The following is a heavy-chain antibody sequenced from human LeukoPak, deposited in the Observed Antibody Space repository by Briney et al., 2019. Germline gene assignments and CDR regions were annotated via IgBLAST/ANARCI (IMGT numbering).Heavy chain of an antibody. CDR2: INPNSGGT. V-gene: IGHV1-2*01. CDR3: ARERLLKGGAIKVKGVFDI. J-gene: IGHJ3*02. D-gene: IGHD3-16*01. Sequence: ASVKVSCKASGYTFTGYYMHWVRQAPGQGLEWMGRINPNSGGTNYAQKFQGRVTITRDTSIRPAYMELGRLESDDTGVYYFARERLLKGGAIKVKGVFDIWGQGTMVTVSS. CDR1: GYTFTGYY.